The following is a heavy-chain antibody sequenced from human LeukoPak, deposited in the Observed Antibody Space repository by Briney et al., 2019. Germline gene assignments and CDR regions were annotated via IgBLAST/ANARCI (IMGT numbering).Heavy chain of an antibody. CDR1: GGSISSGTYY. D-gene: IGHD3-3*01. Sequence: SQTLSLTCTVSGGSISSGTYYWSWIRQPAGKGLEWIGRIYSSGSTNYNPSLKSRVTISVDTSKNQFSLKLSSVTAADTAVYYCARDPGFWSDMTLADAFDIWGQGTMVTVSS. CDR2: IYSSGST. J-gene: IGHJ3*02. V-gene: IGHV4-61*02. CDR3: ARDPGFWSDMTLADAFDI.